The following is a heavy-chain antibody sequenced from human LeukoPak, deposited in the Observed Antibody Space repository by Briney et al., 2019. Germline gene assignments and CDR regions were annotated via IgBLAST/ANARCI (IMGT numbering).Heavy chain of an antibody. CDR2: INHSGST. V-gene: IGHV4-34*01. J-gene: IGHJ3*01. D-gene: IGHD3-16*01. Sequence: SETLSLTCAVYGGSFSGYYWSWIRQPPGKGLEWIGEINHSGSTNYNPSLKSRVTISVDTSKNQFSLKLSSVTAADTAVYYCARRWVYDKRAFDAWGQGTMVTVSS. CDR3: ARRWVYDKRAFDA. CDR1: GGSFSGYY.